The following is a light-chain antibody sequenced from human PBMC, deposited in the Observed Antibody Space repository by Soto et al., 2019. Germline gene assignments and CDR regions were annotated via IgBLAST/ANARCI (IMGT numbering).Light chain of an antibody. V-gene: IGLV2-14*01. CDR2: EVS. Sequence: QSALTQPASVSESPGQSITISCTGTSSDVGGYDYVSWYQLHPGKAPKLMIFEVSNRPSGVSYRFSGSKSGNTASLTISGLQVEDEADYFCSSYSISTAYLFGTGTKVTVL. CDR3: SSYSISTAYL. J-gene: IGLJ1*01. CDR1: SSDVGGYDY.